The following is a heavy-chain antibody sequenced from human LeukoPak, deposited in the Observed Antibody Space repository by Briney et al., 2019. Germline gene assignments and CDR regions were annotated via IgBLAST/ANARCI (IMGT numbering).Heavy chain of an antibody. CDR1: GFIFSSYG. Sequence: GGSLRLSCAASGFIFSSYGFYWVRQAPGKGLEWVALIWCDGSKKYYGDSVKGRFTISRDDSKDTLYLQMDSLTDEDTAVYYCARDLSLGSLDFDYRGQGTLVTVSS. D-gene: IGHD1-26*01. V-gene: IGHV3-33*07. CDR3: ARDLSLGSLDFDY. CDR2: IWCDGSKK. J-gene: IGHJ4*02.